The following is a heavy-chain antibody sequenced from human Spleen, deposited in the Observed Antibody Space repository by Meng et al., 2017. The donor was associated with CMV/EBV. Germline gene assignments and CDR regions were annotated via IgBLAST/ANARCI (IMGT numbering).Heavy chain of an antibody. CDR1: GFTFSSYW. D-gene: IGHD6-19*01. CDR2: IKQDGSER. Sequence: GESLKISCAASGFTFSSYWMSWVRQAPGKGLEWVANIKQDGSERYYVDSVKGRFTISRDNAKNSLYLQMNSLRAEDTAVYYCAREILTVAAYYFDYWGQGTRVTVSS. J-gene: IGHJ4*02. V-gene: IGHV3-7*01. CDR3: AREILTVAAYYFDY.